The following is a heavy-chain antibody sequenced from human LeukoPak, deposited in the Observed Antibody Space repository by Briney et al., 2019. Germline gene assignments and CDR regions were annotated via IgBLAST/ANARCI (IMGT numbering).Heavy chain of an antibody. CDR1: GFTFSSYA. V-gene: IGHV3-23*01. CDR3: ARDLGQYYDTSDNWFDP. CDR2: ISGSGGNT. J-gene: IGHJ5*02. Sequence: GGSLRLSCAASGFTFSSYAMSWVRQAPGKGLGWVSAISGSGGNTYYADSVKGRFTISRDNSKNTLNLQMNSLRAEDTAVYYCARDLGQYYDTSDNWFDPWGQGTLVTVSS. D-gene: IGHD3-22*01.